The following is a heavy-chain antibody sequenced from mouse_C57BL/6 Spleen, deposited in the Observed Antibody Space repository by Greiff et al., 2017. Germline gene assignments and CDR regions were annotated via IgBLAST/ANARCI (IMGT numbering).Heavy chain of an antibody. J-gene: IGHJ3*01. CDR3: ARRGLTSPFAY. Sequence: EVKLVESGPELVKPGASVQISCKASGYSFTGYYMHWVKQSSEKSLEWLGEINPSTGGISSNQKFEGKATLSVDKSSSTAYMQLKSLTSEDSAVYYCARRGLTSPFAYWGQGTLVTVSA. CDR1: GYSFTGYY. D-gene: IGHD1-3*01. V-gene: IGHV1-43*01. CDR2: INPSTGGI.